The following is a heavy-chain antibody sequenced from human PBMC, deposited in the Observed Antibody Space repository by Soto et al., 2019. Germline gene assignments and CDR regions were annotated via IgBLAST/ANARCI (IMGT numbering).Heavy chain of an antibody. J-gene: IGHJ4*02. CDR1: GDSVSSNSAA. CDR3: ARAWGNIAALPFDY. D-gene: IGHD6-6*01. CDR2: TYYRSKWYN. V-gene: IGHV6-1*01. Sequence: PSQTLSLSCAISGDSVSSNSAAWNWIRQSPSRGLEWLGRTYYRSKWYNDYAVSVNSRITINPDTSKNQFSLQLNSVTPEDTALYYCARAWGNIAALPFDYWGQGTLVAVSS.